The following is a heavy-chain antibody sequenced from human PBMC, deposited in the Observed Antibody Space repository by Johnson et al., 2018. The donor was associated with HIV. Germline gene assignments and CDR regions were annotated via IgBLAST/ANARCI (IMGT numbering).Heavy chain of an antibody. CDR2: VYRNGGST. V-gene: IGHV3-20*04. Sequence: VQLVESGGGVVRPGGSLRLSCAASGFTFDDYDMSWVRQAPGKGLEWVSGVYRNGGSTGYAASVKGRFTISRDNAKNSLYLQMNSLTVEDSALYYCARDPTTQNSRLTGDFGAFDIWGQGTMVTVSS. J-gene: IGHJ3*02. D-gene: IGHD7-27*01. CDR1: GFTFDDYD. CDR3: ARDPTTQNSRLTGDFGAFDI.